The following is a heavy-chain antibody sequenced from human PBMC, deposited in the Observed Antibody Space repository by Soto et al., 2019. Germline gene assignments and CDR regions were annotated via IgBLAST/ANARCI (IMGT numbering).Heavy chain of an antibody. CDR1: GFTVSSQY. CDR3: AREVRVRGFAFDI. CDR2: IYSGGNT. J-gene: IGHJ3*02. D-gene: IGHD3-3*01. V-gene: IGHV3-66*01. Sequence: GGSLRLSWAVSGFTVSSQYMNWVRQAPGKGLEWVSFIYSGGNTYYADSVKGRFTISRDNSKNMLYLQMNSLRVEDTAVYYCAREVRVRGFAFDIWGQGTMVTVSS.